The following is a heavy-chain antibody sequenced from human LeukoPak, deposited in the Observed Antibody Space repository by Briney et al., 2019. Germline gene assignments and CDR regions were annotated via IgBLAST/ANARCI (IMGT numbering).Heavy chain of an antibody. J-gene: IGHJ3*02. Sequence: GGSLRLSCAASGFTFDDYGMNWVRQAPGKGLEWVSGINWNGGSTGYADSVKGRFTISRDNAKNSLYLQMNSLRAEDTALYYCARGASYYYDSSGHDAFDIWGQGTMVTVSS. D-gene: IGHD3-22*01. CDR3: ARGASYYYDSSGHDAFDI. V-gene: IGHV3-20*04. CDR2: INWNGGST. CDR1: GFTFDDYG.